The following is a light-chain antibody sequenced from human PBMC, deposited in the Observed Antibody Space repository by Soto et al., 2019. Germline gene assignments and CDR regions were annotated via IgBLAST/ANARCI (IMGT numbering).Light chain of an antibody. V-gene: IGLV2-11*01. CDR2: DVS. Sequence: QSALTQPRSVSGSPGQSVTISCTGTSSDVGGYNYVSWYQQHPGKAPKLMIYDVSKRPSGVPDRFSGSKSGNTASLTISGLHAVDEADYYCCSYAGSYAVVFGGGTNLTVL. CDR1: SSDVGGYNY. CDR3: CSYAGSYAVV. J-gene: IGLJ2*01.